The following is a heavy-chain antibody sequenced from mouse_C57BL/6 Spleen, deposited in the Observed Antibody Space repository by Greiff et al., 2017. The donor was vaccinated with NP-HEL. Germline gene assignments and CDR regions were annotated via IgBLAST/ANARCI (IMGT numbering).Heavy chain of an antibody. J-gene: IGHJ4*01. CDR3: ARSGSTSYYAMDY. CDR2: ISSGSSTI. D-gene: IGHD1-1*01. Sequence: EVKLVESGGGLVKPGGSLKLSCAASGFTFSDYGMHWVRQAPEKGLEWVAYISSGSSTIYYADTVKGRFTISRDNAKNTLFLQMTSLRSEDTAMYYCARSGSTSYYAMDYWGQGTSVTVSS. CDR1: GFTFSDYG. V-gene: IGHV5-17*01.